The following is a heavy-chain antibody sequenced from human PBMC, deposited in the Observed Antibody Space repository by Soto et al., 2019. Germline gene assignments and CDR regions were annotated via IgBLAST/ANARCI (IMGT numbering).Heavy chain of an antibody. D-gene: IGHD2-21*02. CDR1: GYTFTSYG. CDR2: ISAYNGNT. V-gene: IGHV1-18*01. CDR3: ARDRASTVTAYFDY. Sequence: ASVKVSCKASGYTFTSYGISWVRLAPGQGPEWMGWISAYNGNTNYAQKFQGRVTVTTDTSTSTAYLELRSLRSDDTAVYYCARDRASTVTAYFDYWGQGTLVPSPQ. J-gene: IGHJ4*02.